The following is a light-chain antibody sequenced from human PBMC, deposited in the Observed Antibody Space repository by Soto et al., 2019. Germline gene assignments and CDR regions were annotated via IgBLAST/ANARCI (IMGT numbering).Light chain of an antibody. Sequence: EIVMTQSPATLSVSPGEGATRSCRASHGIGTALAWYQQKPGQTPRLLMYGASIRATGVPARFSGSASGTEFTLTITSLQSEDFAVYYSQHYSDSPLTIGGGTQVESK. V-gene: IGKV3-15*01. CDR1: HGIGTA. CDR3: QHYSDSPLT. J-gene: IGKJ4*01. CDR2: GAS.